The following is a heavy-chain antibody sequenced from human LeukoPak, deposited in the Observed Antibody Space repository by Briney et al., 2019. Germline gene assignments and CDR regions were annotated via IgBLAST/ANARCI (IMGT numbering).Heavy chain of an antibody. Sequence: PGGSLRLSCAAPGFTFSSYGMHWVRQAPGKGLEGVAVISYDGSSKYYADSVKGRFTISRDNSKNTLYLQMNSLRAEDTAVYYCAKARAKDRATVSDFRKLYYYYGMDVWGQGTTVTVSS. CDR2: ISYDGSSK. D-gene: IGHD4-11*01. V-gene: IGHV3-30*18. CDR3: AKARAKDRATVSDFRKLYYYYGMDV. J-gene: IGHJ6*02. CDR1: GFTFSSYG.